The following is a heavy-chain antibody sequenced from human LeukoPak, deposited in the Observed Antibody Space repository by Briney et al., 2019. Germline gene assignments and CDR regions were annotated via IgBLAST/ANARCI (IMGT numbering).Heavy chain of an antibody. D-gene: IGHD2-2*01. CDR2: ISPILGTA. V-gene: IGHV1-69*01. CDR1: GGTFSSYA. J-gene: IGHJ6*02. Sequence: ASVKVSCKASGGTFSSYAISWVRQAPGQGLEWMGGISPILGTANYAQKFQGRVTITADESTSTAYMELSSLRSEDTAVYYCARDYLVVPAAIPYYYYGMDVWGQGTTVTVSS. CDR3: ARDYLVVPAAIPYYYYGMDV.